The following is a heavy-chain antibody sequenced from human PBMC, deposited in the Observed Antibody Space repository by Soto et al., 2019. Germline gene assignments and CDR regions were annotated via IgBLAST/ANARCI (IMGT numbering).Heavy chain of an antibody. J-gene: IGHJ6*02. V-gene: IGHV4-34*01. CDR3: ARDVWNHDYYYYYGVDV. CDR2: INHSGST. CDR1: GGSFSGYY. D-gene: IGHD1-1*01. Sequence: AVYGGSFSGYYWSWIRQPPGKGLEWIGEINHSGSTNYNPSLKSRVTISVDTSKNQFSLKLNSVTAADTAVYYCARDVWNHDYYYYYGVDVWGQGTTVTVSS.